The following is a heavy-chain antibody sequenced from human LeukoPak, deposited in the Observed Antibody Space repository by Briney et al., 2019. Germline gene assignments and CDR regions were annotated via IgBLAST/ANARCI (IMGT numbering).Heavy chain of an antibody. J-gene: IGHJ3*02. D-gene: IGHD3-22*01. CDR1: GLTLSNYA. CDR3: AKDYYYDSSGYYYGDAFDI. V-gene: IGHV3-23*01. Sequence: PGGSLRLSCAASGLTLSNYAMSWVRQAPGKGLEWVSGISGSGGTTYSADSVKGRFTISRDNSKNILYLQVNSLRAGDTAVYYCAKDYYYDSSGYYYGDAFDIWGQGTIVTVSS. CDR2: ISGSGGTT.